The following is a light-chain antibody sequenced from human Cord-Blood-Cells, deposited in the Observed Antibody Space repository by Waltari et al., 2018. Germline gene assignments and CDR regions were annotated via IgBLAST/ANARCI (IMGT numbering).Light chain of an antibody. J-gene: IGLJ1*01. V-gene: IGLV3-19*01. CDR3: NSRDSSGNHYV. CDR2: GKN. CDR1: NLRSYY. Sequence: DPDVSVALGQTVRITSQGDNLRSYYASWYQQKPGHAPVLVIYGKNNRPSGIPDRFSGSSSGNTASLTITGAQAEDEADYYCNSRDSSGNHYVFGTGTKVTVL.